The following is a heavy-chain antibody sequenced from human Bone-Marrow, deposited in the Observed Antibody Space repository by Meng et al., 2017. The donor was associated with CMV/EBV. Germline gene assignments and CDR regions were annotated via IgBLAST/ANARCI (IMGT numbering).Heavy chain of an antibody. CDR2: IYYSGST. V-gene: IGHV4-39*06. CDR1: GGSISSSSYY. J-gene: IGHJ5*02. D-gene: IGHD6-13*01. CDR3: ARDLREQLVSNWFDP. Sequence: SATLSLTCTVSGGSISSSSYYWGWIRQPPGKGLEWIGSIYYSGSTYYNPSLKSRVTISVDTSKNQFPLKLSSVNAADTAVYYCARDLREQLVSNWFDPWCQGTLVTVSS.